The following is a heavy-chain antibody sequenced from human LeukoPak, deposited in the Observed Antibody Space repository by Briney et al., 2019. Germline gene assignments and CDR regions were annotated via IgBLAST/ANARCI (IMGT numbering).Heavy chain of an antibody. J-gene: IGHJ4*02. CDR3: ARVTGVGGIDC. CDR2: IYYSGST. Sequence: SETLSLTCTVSGGSVSSGSYYWSWIRQPPGKGLEWHGYIYYSGSTNYNPSLKTPVTISVDTSKYQFSLKLSSVTAADTAVYYGARVTGVGGIDCWGQGTLVTVSS. V-gene: IGHV4-61*01. CDR1: GGSVSSGSYY. D-gene: IGHD3-16*01.